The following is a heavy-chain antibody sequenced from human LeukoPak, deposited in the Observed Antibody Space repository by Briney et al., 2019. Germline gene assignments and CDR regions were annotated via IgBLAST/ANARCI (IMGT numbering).Heavy chain of an antibody. V-gene: IGHV1-2*02. J-gene: IGHJ5*02. CDR2: INPNSGGT. CDR1: GYTFTGYY. D-gene: IGHD2-2*01. CDR3: ARPYCSSTSCPEELFDP. Sequence: ASVKVSCKASGYTFTGYYMHWVRQAPGQGLEWMGWINPNSGGTNYAQKFQGRVTMTRDTSISTAYMELSRLRSGDTAVYYCARPYCSSTSCPEELFDPWGQGTLVTVSS.